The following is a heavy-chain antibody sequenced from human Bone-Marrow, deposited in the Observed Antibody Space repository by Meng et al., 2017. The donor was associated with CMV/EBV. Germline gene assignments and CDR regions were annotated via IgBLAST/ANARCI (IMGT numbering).Heavy chain of an antibody. CDR3: ACGSTTLTYYYYYYGMDV. CDR1: GGTFSSYA. V-gene: IGHV1-69*05. D-gene: IGHD2/OR15-2a*01. CDR2: IIPIFGTA. J-gene: IGHJ6*02. Sequence: SVKVSCKASGGTFSSYAISWVRQAPGQGLEWMGGIIPIFGTANYAQKFQGRVTITTDESTSTAYMELSSLRSEDTALYYCACGSTTLTYYYYYYGMDVWGQGTTVTVSS.